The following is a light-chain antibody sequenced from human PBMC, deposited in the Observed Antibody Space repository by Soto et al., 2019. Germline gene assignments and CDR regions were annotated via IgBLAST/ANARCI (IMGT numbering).Light chain of an antibody. CDR3: QQYNNWPWT. V-gene: IGKV3-15*01. CDR1: QSVSNN. CDR2: GAS. J-gene: IGKJ1*01. Sequence: EIVLTQSPGTPSLSPGERATLSCRASQSVSNNYLAWYQQKPGQAPRLLIYGASTRATGIPARFSGSGSGTEFTLTISSLQSVDFAVYSCQQYNNWPWTFGQGTKVDIK.